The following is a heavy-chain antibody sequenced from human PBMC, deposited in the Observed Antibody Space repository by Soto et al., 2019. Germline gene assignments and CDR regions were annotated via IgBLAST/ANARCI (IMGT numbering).Heavy chain of an antibody. V-gene: IGHV4-31*03. Sequence: QVQLQESGPGLVKPSQTLSLTCTVSGDSISRNGYFWTWIRQHPGKGLEWIGYIYYSGSSYYNPSLKSRVIISVDTSKNRFPLNLTAVTAADTAVYYCARGTMLRGPGYYYAMDVWGQGTTVTVSS. CDR3: ARGTMLRGPGYYYAMDV. CDR2: IYYSGSS. CDR1: GDSISRNGYF. J-gene: IGHJ6*02. D-gene: IGHD3-10*01.